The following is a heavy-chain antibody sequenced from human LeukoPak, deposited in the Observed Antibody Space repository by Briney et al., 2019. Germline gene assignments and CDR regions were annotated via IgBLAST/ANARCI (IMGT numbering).Heavy chain of an antibody. CDR1: GLTFSTSG. Sequence: PGGSLRLSCTASGLTFSTSGFNWVRQAPGKGLEWVASIGPTGSDRYHADSIKGRFTISRDNANNFLYLQMNSLRAEDTAVYYCAKDCEYSYGLFKYWGQGTLVTVSS. D-gene: IGHD5-18*01. J-gene: IGHJ4*02. CDR3: AKDCEYSYGLFKY. V-gene: IGHV3-21*04. CDR2: IGPTGSDR.